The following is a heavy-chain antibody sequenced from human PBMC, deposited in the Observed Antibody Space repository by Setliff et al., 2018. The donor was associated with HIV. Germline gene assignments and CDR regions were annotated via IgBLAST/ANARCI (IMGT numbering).Heavy chain of an antibody. Sequence: ASVKVSCKASGYTFTSYAMHWVRQAPGQGLEWMGWINGGNAITKFSQKFQDRVTITADESTRTAYMELSNLRSEDTALYYCERGPLYGYDRGYFDYWGQGTLVTVSS. CDR2: INGGNAIT. CDR1: GYTFTSYA. CDR3: ERGPLYGYDRGYFDY. J-gene: IGHJ4*02. V-gene: IGHV1-3*01. D-gene: IGHD5-12*01.